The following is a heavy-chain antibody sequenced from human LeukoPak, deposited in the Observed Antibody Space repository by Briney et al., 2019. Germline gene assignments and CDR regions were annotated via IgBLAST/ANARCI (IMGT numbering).Heavy chain of an antibody. J-gene: IGHJ4*02. CDR3: ARHNGYYYGSGENFDY. Sequence: RGESLKISCKGSGYRLTNYWIAWVRQMPGKGLEWMGIIYPGDSDTRYSPSFQGQVTISADKSISTAYLQWRSLKASDTAMYYCARHNGYYYGSGENFDYWGQGTLVTVSS. CDR2: IYPGDSDT. CDR1: GYRLTNYW. D-gene: IGHD3-10*01. V-gene: IGHV5-51*01.